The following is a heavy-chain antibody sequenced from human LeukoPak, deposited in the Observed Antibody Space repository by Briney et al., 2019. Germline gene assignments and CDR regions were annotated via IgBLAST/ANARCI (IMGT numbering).Heavy chain of an antibody. D-gene: IGHD3-22*01. CDR1: GFTFDDYA. J-gene: IGHJ4*02. CDR3: AKDLRPMYYYDSSGCLDY. V-gene: IGHV3-9*01. Sequence: GGSLRLSCAASGFTFDDYAMHWVRQAPGKGLEWVSGISWNSGSIGYADSVKGRFTISRDNAKNSLYLQMNSLRAEDTALYYCAKDLRPMYYYDSSGCLDYWGQGTLVTVSS. CDR2: ISWNSGSI.